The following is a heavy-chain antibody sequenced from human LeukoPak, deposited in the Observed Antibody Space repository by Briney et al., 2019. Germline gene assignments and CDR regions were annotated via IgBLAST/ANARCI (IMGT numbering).Heavy chain of an antibody. D-gene: IGHD3-22*01. V-gene: IGHV1-46*01. CDR2: INPSGGST. Sequence: ASVKVSCKASGYTFTSYYMHWVRQAPGQGLEWMGIINPSGGSTSYAQKFQGRVTMTRDTSTSTVYMELSSLRSEDTTVYYCARDYYDEAFDIWGQGTMVTVSS. CDR1: GYTFTSYY. J-gene: IGHJ3*02. CDR3: ARDYYDEAFDI.